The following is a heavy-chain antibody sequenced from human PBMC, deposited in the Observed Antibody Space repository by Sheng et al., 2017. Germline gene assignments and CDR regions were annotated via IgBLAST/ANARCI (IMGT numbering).Heavy chain of an antibody. V-gene: IGHV4-59*01. Sequence: QVQLQESGPGLVKPSENLSLTCTVSGGSISSYYWSWIRQPPGKGLEWIGYIYYSGSTNYNPSLKSRVTISVDTSKNQFSLKLSSVTAADTAVYYCAREKRWLHQNGAFDIWAKGQWSPSLQ. CDR1: GGSISSYY. CDR2: IYYSGST. CDR3: AREKRWLHQNGAFDI. D-gene: IGHD5-12*01. J-gene: IGHJ3*02.